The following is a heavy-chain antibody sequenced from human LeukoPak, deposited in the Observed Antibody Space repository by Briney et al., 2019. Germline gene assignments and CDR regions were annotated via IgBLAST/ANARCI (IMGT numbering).Heavy chain of an antibody. CDR2: ISAYNGNT. V-gene: IGHV1-18*01. CDR3: AREGEYFDWFPTDY. D-gene: IGHD3-9*01. Sequence: ASVNVSCKASGYTFTSYGISWVRQAPGQGLEWMGWISAYNGNTNYARKLQGRVTMTTDTSTSTAYMELRSLRSDDTAVYYRAREGEYFDWFPTDYWGQGTLVTVSS. J-gene: IGHJ4*02. CDR1: GYTFTSYG.